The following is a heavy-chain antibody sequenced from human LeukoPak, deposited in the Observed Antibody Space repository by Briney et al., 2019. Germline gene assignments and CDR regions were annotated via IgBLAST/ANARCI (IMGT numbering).Heavy chain of an antibody. Sequence: PSETLSLTCAVYGGPFSGYYWSWIRQPPGKGVERIGEINHSGSTNYNPSLKSRVTISVDTSKNQFSLKLSSVTAADTAVYYCARGSFGYYDSSGYSSGLFDYWGQGTLVTVSS. CDR1: GGPFSGYY. CDR3: ARGSFGYYDSSGYSSGLFDY. D-gene: IGHD3-22*01. CDR2: INHSGST. V-gene: IGHV4-34*01. J-gene: IGHJ4*02.